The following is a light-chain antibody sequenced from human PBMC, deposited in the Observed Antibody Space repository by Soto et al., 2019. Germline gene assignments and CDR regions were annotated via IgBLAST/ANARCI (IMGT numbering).Light chain of an antibody. CDR3: QQYNNWPLT. V-gene: IGKV3-15*01. Sequence: EIVMTQSPATLSVSRGERATLSCRASQCVSSNLAWYQQKPGQAPRLLIYGASTRATGIPARFSCSGSGTEFTLNISSLQSEDFAVYYCQQYNNWPLTFGQGTKVEIK. CDR1: QCVSSN. CDR2: GAS. J-gene: IGKJ1*01.